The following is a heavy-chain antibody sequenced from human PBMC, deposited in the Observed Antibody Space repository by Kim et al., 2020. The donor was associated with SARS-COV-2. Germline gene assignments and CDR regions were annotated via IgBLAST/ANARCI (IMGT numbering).Heavy chain of an antibody. Sequence: SETLSLTCTVSGGSISSGGYYWSWIRQHPGKGLEWIGYIYYSGSTYYNPSLKSRVTISVDTSKNQFSLKLSSVTAADTAVYYCAREEGEWVYSSSSWGQGTLVTVSS. D-gene: IGHD6-13*01. J-gene: IGHJ4*02. CDR1: GGSISSGGYY. CDR3: AREEGEWVYSSSS. CDR2: IYYSGST. V-gene: IGHV4-31*03.